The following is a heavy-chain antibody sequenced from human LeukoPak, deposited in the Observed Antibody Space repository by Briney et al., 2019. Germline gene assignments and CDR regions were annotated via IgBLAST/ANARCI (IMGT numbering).Heavy chain of an antibody. Sequence: SETLSLTCAVYGGSFSGYYWSWIRQPPGKGLEWIGEINHSGSTNYNPSLKSRVTLSVDTSKNQFSLKLSSVTAADTAVYYCARGYYYDSSGSFWFDPWGQGTLVTVSS. CDR2: INHSGST. J-gene: IGHJ5*02. CDR1: GGSFSGYY. CDR3: ARGYYYDSSGSFWFDP. D-gene: IGHD3-22*01. V-gene: IGHV4-34*01.